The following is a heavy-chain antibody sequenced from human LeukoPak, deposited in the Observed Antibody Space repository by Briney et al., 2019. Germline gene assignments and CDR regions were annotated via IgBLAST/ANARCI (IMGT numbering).Heavy chain of an antibody. D-gene: IGHD2-2*01. J-gene: IGHJ1*01. CDR3: AKSRGYCSSTSCFPESQYFQH. CDR1: GFTFDDYA. CDR2: ISWNSRSI. V-gene: IGHV3-9*01. Sequence: GRSLRLSCAASGFTFDDYAMHWVRQAPGKGLEWVSGISWNSRSIGYADSVKGRFTISRDNAKNSLYLQMNSLRAEDTALYYCAKSRGYCSSTSCFPESQYFQHWGQGTLVTVSS.